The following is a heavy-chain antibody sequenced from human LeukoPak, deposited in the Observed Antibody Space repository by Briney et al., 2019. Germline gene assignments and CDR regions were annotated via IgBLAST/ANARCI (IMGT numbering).Heavy chain of an antibody. D-gene: IGHD1-26*01. J-gene: IGHJ4*02. CDR3: VRGFIGRSSLPFDY. Sequence: GGSLRLSCAASGFSISSNYMSWVRQAPGKGLEWVSVIYSGGSTYYADSVKGRFTISRDNSKNTLYLQMNSLRPEDTAVYYCVRGFIGRSSLPFDYWGQGTLVTVSS. V-gene: IGHV3-53*01. CDR2: IYSGGST. CDR1: GFSISSNY.